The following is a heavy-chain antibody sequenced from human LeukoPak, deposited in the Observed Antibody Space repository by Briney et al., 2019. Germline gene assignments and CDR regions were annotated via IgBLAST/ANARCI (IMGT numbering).Heavy chain of an antibody. J-gene: IGHJ5*02. D-gene: IGHD2-15*01. V-gene: IGHV4-34*01. CDR2: INHSGST. CDR3: ARDPRGKRSGGSNWFDP. CDR1: GGSFSGYY. Sequence: SETLSLTCAVYGGSFSGYYWSWIRQPPGKGLEWIGEINHSGSTNYNPSLKSRVTISVDTSKNQFSLKLSSVTAADTAVYYCARDPRGKRSGGSNWFDPWGQGTLVTVSS.